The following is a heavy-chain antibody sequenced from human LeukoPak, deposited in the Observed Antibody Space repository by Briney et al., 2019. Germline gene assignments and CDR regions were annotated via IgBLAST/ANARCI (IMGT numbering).Heavy chain of an antibody. V-gene: IGHV4-34*01. CDR3: ARRVYSSSRVDY. D-gene: IGHD6-6*01. Sequence: SETLSLTCAVYGGSFSGYYWSWIRQPPGKGLEWIGEINHSGSTNYNPSLKSRVTISVDTSKNQFSLKLSSVTAADTAVYYCARRVYSSSRVDYWGQGTLVTVSS. J-gene: IGHJ4*02. CDR1: GGSFSGYY. CDR2: INHSGST.